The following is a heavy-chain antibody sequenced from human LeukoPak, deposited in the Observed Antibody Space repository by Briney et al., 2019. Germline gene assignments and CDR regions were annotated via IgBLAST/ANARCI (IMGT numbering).Heavy chain of an antibody. Sequence: PSETLSLTCTVSGGSISSYYWSWIRQPPGKGLECIGYIYYSGNTNYNPSLKSRVTISVDMSKNQLSLKLSSVTAADTAVYYCARVYYSNSYDYWYFDLWGRGTLVTVSS. J-gene: IGHJ2*01. CDR1: GGSISSYY. CDR3: ARVYYSNSYDYWYFDL. D-gene: IGHD6-13*01. V-gene: IGHV4-59*01. CDR2: IYYSGNT.